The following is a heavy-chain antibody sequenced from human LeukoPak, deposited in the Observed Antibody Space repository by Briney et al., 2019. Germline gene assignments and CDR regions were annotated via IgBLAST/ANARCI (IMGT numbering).Heavy chain of an antibody. CDR1: GGSFSGYY. V-gene: IGHV4-34*01. CDR2: INHSGST. J-gene: IGHJ5*02. Sequence: SETLSLTCAVYGGSFSGYYWSWISQPPGKGLEWIGEINHSGSTNYNPSLKSRVTISVDTSKNQFSLKLSSVTAADTAVYYCASALLRGWFDPWGQGTLVTVSS. CDR3: ASALLRGWFDP. D-gene: IGHD1-26*01.